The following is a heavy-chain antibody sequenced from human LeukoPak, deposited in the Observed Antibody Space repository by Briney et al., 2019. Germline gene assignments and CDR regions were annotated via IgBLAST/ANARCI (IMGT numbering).Heavy chain of an antibody. D-gene: IGHD4-17*01. CDR1: ADSFSSHY. J-gene: IGHJ3*02. CDR2: ISYIGST. V-gene: IGHV4-59*11. Sequence: SETLSLTCAVSADSFSSHYWTWIRQPPGKGLEWIGYISYIGSTNYNPSLKSRVTISIDTSKNQFPQKLSSVTAADTAVYYCARDLVTVTKGFDIWGQGTMVSVSS. CDR3: ARDLVTVTKGFDI.